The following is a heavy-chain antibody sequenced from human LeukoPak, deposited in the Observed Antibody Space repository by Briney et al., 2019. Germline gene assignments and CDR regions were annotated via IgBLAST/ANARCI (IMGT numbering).Heavy chain of an antibody. CDR2: ISAYNGNT. J-gene: IGHJ6*03. CDR1: GYTFTSYG. Sequence: GASVKVSCKASGYTFTSYGISWVRQAPGQGLEWMGWISAYNGNTNYAQKLQGRVTMTTDTSTSTAYMELRSLRSDDTAVYYCARFAQYKAASYYYYYYMDIWGKGTTVTVSS. CDR3: ARFAQYKAASYYYYYYMDI. V-gene: IGHV1-18*01. D-gene: IGHD6-13*01.